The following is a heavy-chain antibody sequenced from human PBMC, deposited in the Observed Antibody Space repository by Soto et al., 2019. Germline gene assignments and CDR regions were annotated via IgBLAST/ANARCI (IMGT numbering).Heavy chain of an antibody. V-gene: IGHV4-4*02. D-gene: IGHD1-1*01. J-gene: IGHJ6*02. CDR1: GASITSPYW. CDR3: ARLTEIEGPTTPTLHCYYGVDV. CDR2: VYQSGST. Sequence: QVQLQESGPALMKPSGTLSLTCAVSGASITSPYWWSWVRQAPGKGLEWIGEVYQSGSTNYNPSHKCRVTISVDKSKNESSLNLKFVTAADTAVYYCARLTEIEGPTTPTLHCYYGVDVWGQGTTVTVSS.